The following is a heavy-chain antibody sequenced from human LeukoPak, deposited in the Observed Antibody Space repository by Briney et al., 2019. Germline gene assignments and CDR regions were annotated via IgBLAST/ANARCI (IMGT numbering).Heavy chain of an antibody. J-gene: IGHJ4*02. V-gene: IGHV1-69*04. Sequence: GASVKVSCKASGGTFNNFAFSWVRQAPGQGLEWMGRLILILGRENYAQKFKGRITITADRSTNTVYMELNSLRPEDTAMYYCAVKSSGRSGGLDFWGQGTRVTVSS. D-gene: IGHD6-19*01. CDR3: AVKSSGRSGGLDF. CDR1: GGTFNNFA. CDR2: LILILGRE.